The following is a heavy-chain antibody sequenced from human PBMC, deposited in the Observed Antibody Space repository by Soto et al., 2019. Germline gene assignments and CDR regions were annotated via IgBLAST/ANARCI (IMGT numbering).Heavy chain of an antibody. CDR3: ARVSTGYYDSSGYYAFDY. CDR1: GGSISSGDYY. Sequence: PSETLSLTCTVSGGSISSGDYYWSWIRQPPGKGLEWIGYIYYSGSTYYNPSLKSRVTISVDTSKNQFSLKLSSVTAADTAVYYCARVSTGYYDSSGYYAFDYWGQGTLVTVSS. J-gene: IGHJ4*02. D-gene: IGHD3-22*01. CDR2: IYYSGST. V-gene: IGHV4-30-4*01.